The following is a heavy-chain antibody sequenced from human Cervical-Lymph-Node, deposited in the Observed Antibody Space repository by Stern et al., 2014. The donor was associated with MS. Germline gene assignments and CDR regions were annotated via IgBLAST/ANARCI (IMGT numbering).Heavy chain of an antibody. Sequence: VQLLESGAEVKKPGASVKVSCKASGYSFTAYYMHWVRQAPGQGLEWMGWIDPNSGCTKSAQNVQGRVTMTRDTSISTFYMELSGLTSDDTAVFYCARERHSMDVWGQGTTVTVSS. J-gene: IGHJ6*02. CDR2: IDPNSGCT. V-gene: IGHV1-2*02. CDR1: GYSFTAYY. CDR3: ARERHSMDV.